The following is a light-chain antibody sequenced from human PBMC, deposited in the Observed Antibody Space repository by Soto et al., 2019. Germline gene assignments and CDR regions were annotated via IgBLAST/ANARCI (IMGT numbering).Light chain of an antibody. CDR1: QDIRKD. CDR2: GAS. J-gene: IGKJ1*01. Sequence: AIQMTQSPSSLSASVGDRVTITCRASQDIRKDLGWYQQKPGKAPKVLIYGASALQTGVPSRFSGSGSGTDFSLTISSLQPEEFATYYCLQHYDYPWTFGQGTKVEIK. CDR3: LQHYDYPWT. V-gene: IGKV1-6*01.